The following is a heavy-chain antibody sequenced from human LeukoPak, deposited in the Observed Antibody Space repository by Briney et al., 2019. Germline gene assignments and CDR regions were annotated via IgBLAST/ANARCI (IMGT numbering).Heavy chain of an antibody. D-gene: IGHD4-17*01. CDR1: GFTFKSTF. CDR3: TRDYGARDD. V-gene: IGHV3-21*01. CDR2: ISSSGSYI. Sequence: GGSLRLSCAVSGFTFKSTFMNWVRQAPGKGLEWVSSISSSGSYIHYADSVKGRFTVSRDNDNDTLYLHMTGLSAEDSAIYYCTRDYGARDDWGQGTLVTVCS. J-gene: IGHJ4*02.